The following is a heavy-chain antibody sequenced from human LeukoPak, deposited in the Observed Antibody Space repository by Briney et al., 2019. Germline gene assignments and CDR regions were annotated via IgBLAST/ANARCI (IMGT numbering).Heavy chain of an antibody. CDR2: IYYSGST. CDR3: ASFSSWYRRQSYYYYGMDV. V-gene: IGHV4-39*01. CDR1: GGSISSSSYY. D-gene: IGHD6-13*01. J-gene: IGHJ6*02. Sequence: SETLSLTCTVSGGSISSSSYYWDWIRQPPGKGLEWIGSIYYSGSTYYNPSLKSRVTISVDTSKNQFSLKLSSVTAADTAVYYCASFSSWYRRQSYYYYGMDVWGQGTTVTVSS.